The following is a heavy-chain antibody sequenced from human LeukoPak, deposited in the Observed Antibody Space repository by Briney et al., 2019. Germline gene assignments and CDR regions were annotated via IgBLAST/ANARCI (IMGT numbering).Heavy chain of an antibody. J-gene: IGHJ4*02. CDR1: GYTFTSYG. D-gene: IGHD5-12*01. Sequence: ASVKVSCKASGYTFTSYGITWVRQAPGQGLEWMGWISTYNGNTNYAQNLQGRATMTTDTSTSTAYMELRSLRSDDTAVYYCARGRGSTSRYWGQGTLVTVSS. CDR2: ISTYNGNT. V-gene: IGHV1-18*01. CDR3: ARGRGSTSRY.